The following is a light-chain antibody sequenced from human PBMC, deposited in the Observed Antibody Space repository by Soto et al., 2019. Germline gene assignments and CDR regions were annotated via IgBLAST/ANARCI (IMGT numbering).Light chain of an antibody. Sequence: EIVLTQSPSILSLSPGERATLSCRASQSVGTYLDWYQQKLGQAPRLLIYDASNRATGIPARFSGSGSGTDFTLTISSLEPEDFAIYYCQQRRNWPPTFGQGTRLEI. J-gene: IGKJ5*01. V-gene: IGKV3-11*01. CDR2: DAS. CDR1: QSVGTY. CDR3: QQRRNWPPT.